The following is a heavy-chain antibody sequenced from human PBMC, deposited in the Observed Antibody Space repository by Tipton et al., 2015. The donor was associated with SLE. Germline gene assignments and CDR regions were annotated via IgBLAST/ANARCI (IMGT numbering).Heavy chain of an antibody. Sequence: TLSLTCIASGASISSRTYYWGCIRQSPGKGLEWIGSVYDSGITYYSPSLKSRVTISVDTSNNQFSLELGSVTAADTAVYYCALSMTAASGPFDYWGQGILVTVS. J-gene: IGHJ4*02. CDR2: VYDSGIT. CDR3: ALSMTAASGPFDY. CDR1: GASISSRTYY. D-gene: IGHD6-13*01. V-gene: IGHV4-39*07.